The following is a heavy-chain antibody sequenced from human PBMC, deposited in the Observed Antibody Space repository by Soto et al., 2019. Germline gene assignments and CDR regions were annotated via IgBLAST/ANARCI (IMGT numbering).Heavy chain of an antibody. CDR3: TPGGQWLANNWFDP. V-gene: IGHV3-73*01. D-gene: IGHD6-19*01. Sequence: GGSLRLSCASSWFTFSGSAMHWVRQASGKGLEWVGRIRSKANSYATAYAASVKGRFTISRDDSKNTAYLQMNSLKTEDTAVYYCTPGGQWLANNWFDPWGQGTLVTVSS. CDR2: IRSKANSYAT. J-gene: IGHJ5*02. CDR1: WFTFSGSA.